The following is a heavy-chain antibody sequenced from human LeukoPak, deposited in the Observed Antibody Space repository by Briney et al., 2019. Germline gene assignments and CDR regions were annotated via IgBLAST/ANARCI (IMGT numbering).Heavy chain of an antibody. CDR3: ARLYCSGGSCYSGYYYYMDV. J-gene: IGHJ6*03. CDR1: GYTFTSYD. D-gene: IGHD2-15*01. Sequence: GASVKVSCKASGYTFTSYDINWVRQATGQGLEWMGGIIPIFGTANYAQKFQGRVTITTDESTSTAYMELSSLRSEDTAVYYCARLYCSGGSCYSGYYYYMDVWGKGTTVTVSS. CDR2: IIPIFGTA. V-gene: IGHV1-69*05.